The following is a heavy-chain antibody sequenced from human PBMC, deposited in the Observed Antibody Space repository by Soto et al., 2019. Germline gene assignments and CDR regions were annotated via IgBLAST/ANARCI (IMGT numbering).Heavy chain of an antibody. Sequence: QVQLVESGGGVVQPGRSLRLSCAASGFTFSNYGMHWVRQAPGKGLEWVAVISYDGSNKYYADSVKGRFTISRDNSKNTLYLQMNTLRAAETAVYYWANKYARSSSWLIGYWGQGTLVTVSS. CDR3: ANKYARSSSWLIGY. D-gene: IGHD6-13*01. CDR1: GFTFSNYG. V-gene: IGHV3-30*18. J-gene: IGHJ4*02. CDR2: ISYDGSNK.